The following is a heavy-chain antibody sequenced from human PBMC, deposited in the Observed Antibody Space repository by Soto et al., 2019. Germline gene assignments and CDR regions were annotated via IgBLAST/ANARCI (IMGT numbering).Heavy chain of an antibody. V-gene: IGHV5-51*01. D-gene: IGHD2-2*01. CDR3: SRQRRDASDGCFLCPMDV. J-gene: IGHJ6*02. CDR1: WSPLSTNW. Sequence: GGSLKMACQWSWSPLSTNWVAWVGQRLGKALEWRGGIYADDSDTRYNPSFRLQVTISAEKSTSTVFLHLRSLKASDTATYYCSRQRRDASDGCFLCPMDVWGQGTTVTVSS. CDR2: IYADDSDT.